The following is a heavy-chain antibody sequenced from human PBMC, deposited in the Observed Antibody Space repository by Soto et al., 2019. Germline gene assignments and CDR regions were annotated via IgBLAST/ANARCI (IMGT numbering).Heavy chain of an antibody. CDR3: AKDGITMVRGVSWFDP. Sequence: QVQLVESGGGVVQPGRSLRLSCAASGFTFSSYGMHWVRQAPGKGLEWGAVISYDGSNKYYADSVKGRFTISRDNSKNTLYLQMNSLRAEDTAVYYCAKDGITMVRGVSWFDPWGQGTLVTVSS. D-gene: IGHD3-10*01. J-gene: IGHJ5*02. CDR1: GFTFSSYG. V-gene: IGHV3-30*18. CDR2: ISYDGSNK.